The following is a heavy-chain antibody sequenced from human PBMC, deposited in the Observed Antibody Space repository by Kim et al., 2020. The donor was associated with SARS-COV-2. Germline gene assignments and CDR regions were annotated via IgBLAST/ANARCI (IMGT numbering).Heavy chain of an antibody. J-gene: IGHJ6*03. CDR3: ARGQSEVVVPAANYGRYYYYYYMDV. Sequence: SETLSLTCAVYGGSFSGYYWSWIRQPPGKGLEWIGEINHSGSTNSNPSLKSRVTISVDTSKNQFSLKLSSVTAADTAVYYCARGQSEVVVPAANYGRYYYYYYMDVWGKGTTVTVSS. D-gene: IGHD2-2*01. CDR2: INHSGST. CDR1: GGSFSGYY. V-gene: IGHV4-34*01.